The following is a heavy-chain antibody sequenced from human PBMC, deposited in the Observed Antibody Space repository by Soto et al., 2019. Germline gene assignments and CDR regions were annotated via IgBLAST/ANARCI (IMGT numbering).Heavy chain of an antibody. CDR1: GYTLTELS. D-gene: IGHD3-22*01. Sequence: ASVKVSCKVSGYTLTELSMHWVRQAPGKGLEWMGGFDPEDGETIYAQKFQGRVTMTEDTSTDTAYMELSSLRSEDTAVYYCATVRYYYDSSGPGGARFDYGGQGTLVTVSS. J-gene: IGHJ4*02. V-gene: IGHV1-24*01. CDR2: FDPEDGET. CDR3: ATVRYYYDSSGPGGARFDY.